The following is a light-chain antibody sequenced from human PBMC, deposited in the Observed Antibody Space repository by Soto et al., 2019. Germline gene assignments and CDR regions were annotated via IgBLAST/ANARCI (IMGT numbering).Light chain of an antibody. V-gene: IGKV1-39*01. CDR2: AAS. CDR3: QQSHITTLFT. Sequence: DIQMTQSPSSLSASIGDRVTITCRASQNINSHLNWYQQKPGKAPKVLIYAASRLQSGVPSRFSGSGSVKEFTLTISSLEPEDFATYYCQQSHITTLFTFGKGTKLEIK. CDR1: QNINSH. J-gene: IGKJ2*01.